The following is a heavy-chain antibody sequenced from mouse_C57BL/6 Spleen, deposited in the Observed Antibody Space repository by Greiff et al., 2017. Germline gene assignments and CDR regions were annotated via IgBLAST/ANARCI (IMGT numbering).Heavy chain of an antibody. J-gene: IGHJ2*01. CDR2: ISYDGSN. CDR3: ARGDYDVR. D-gene: IGHD2-4*01. CDR1: GYSITSGYY. V-gene: IGHV3-6*01. Sequence: EVKLEESGPGLVKPSQSLSLTCSVTGYSITSGYYWNWIRQFPGNKLEWMGYISYDGSNNYNPSLKNRISITRDTSKNQFFLKLNSVTTEDTATYYCARGDYDVRWGQGTTLTVSS.